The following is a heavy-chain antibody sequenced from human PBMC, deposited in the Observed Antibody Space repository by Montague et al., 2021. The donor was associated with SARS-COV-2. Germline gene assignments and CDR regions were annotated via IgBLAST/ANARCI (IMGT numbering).Heavy chain of an antibody. V-gene: IGHV4-61*03. CDR1: GVSVSSTSYY. CDR3: ARQVGRVDNNWLDT. Sequence: SETLSLTCSVSGVSVSSTSYYWAWIRRPPGKGLEWIGYIYYNGTTFLNPSLKGRVTTSVDTSKNHVSLRLTSVTPADTAVYYCARQVGRVDNNWLDTWGQGTLVTVSS. CDR2: IYYNGTT. J-gene: IGHJ5*02. D-gene: IGHD3-16*01.